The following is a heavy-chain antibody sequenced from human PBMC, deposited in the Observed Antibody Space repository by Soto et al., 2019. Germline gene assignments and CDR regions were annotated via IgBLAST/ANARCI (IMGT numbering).Heavy chain of an antibody. CDR3: ARALIRAVRDYYYYMDV. CDR1: GFTFSSYS. Sequence: GGSLRLSCAASGFTFSSYSMNWVRQAPGKGLEWVSSISSSSSYIYYADSVKGRFTISRDNAKNSLYLQMNSLRAEDTAVYYCARALIRAVRDYYYYMDVWGKGTTVTVSS. V-gene: IGHV3-21*01. D-gene: IGHD2-8*01. CDR2: ISSSSSYI. J-gene: IGHJ6*03.